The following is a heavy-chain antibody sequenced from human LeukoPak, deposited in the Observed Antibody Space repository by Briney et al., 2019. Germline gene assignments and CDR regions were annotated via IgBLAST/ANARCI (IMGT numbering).Heavy chain of an antibody. CDR1: GFTFSTYS. J-gene: IGHJ4*02. CDR2: ISSSGSTI. D-gene: IGHD2/OR15-2a*01. CDR3: ARVYVGGLLRY. V-gene: IGHV3-48*04. Sequence: GGSLRLSCAASGFTFSTYSMNWVRQAPGKGLEWISYISSSGSTIHYADSVKGRFTISRDNAKNSLYLQMNSLRAEDTAVYYCARVYVGGLLRYWGQGTLVTVSS.